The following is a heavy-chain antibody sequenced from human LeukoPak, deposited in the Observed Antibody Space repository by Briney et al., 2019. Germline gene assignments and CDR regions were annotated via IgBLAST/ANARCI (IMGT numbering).Heavy chain of an antibody. Sequence: PGGSLRLSCAASGFTFDTYSMSWVRQAPGKGLEWVSYITSSSDTIYYTDSVEGRFTISRDNSKNSLFLQMNSLKTEDTALYYCAKEVRGSSWTGFDYWGQGTLVTVSS. CDR3: AKEVRGSSWTGFDY. V-gene: IGHV3-48*04. CDR1: GFTFDTYS. CDR2: ITSSSDTI. D-gene: IGHD6-13*01. J-gene: IGHJ4*02.